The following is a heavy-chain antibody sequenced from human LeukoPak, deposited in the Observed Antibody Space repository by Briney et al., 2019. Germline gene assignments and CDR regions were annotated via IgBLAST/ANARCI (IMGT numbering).Heavy chain of an antibody. D-gene: IGHD2-2*02. J-gene: IGHJ4*02. CDR2: INPNSGGT. CDR3: ARSTQYCSSTSCYTEGFDY. V-gene: IGHV1-2*02. CDR1: GYTFTGYY. Sequence: ASVKVSCKASGYTFTGYYMHWVRQAPGQGLEWKGWINPNSGGTNYAQKFQGRVTMTRDTSISTAYMELSRLRSDDTAVYYCARSTQYCSSTSCYTEGFDYWGQGTLVTVSS.